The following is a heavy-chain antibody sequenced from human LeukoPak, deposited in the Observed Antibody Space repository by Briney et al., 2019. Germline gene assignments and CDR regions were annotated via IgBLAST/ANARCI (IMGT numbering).Heavy chain of an antibody. D-gene: IGHD5-24*01. J-gene: IGHJ6*02. CDR3: ARDRAFRSMATIKSPHYYYYGMDV. CDR1: GFTFSSKW. Sequence: GGSLRLSCAASGFTFSSKWMSWVRQVPGRGLEWVANIKEDGSVKDYLDSVKGRFTISRDNVKNSLYLQMNSLRVEDTAVYYCARDRAFRSMATIKSPHYYYYGMDVWGQGTTVTVSS. CDR2: IKEDGSVK. V-gene: IGHV3-7*01.